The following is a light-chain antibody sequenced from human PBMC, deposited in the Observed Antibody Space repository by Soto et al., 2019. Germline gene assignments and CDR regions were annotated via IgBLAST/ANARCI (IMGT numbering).Light chain of an antibody. CDR2: DAS. CDR1: QSVGRY. J-gene: IGKJ4*01. CDR3: QQRSNWL. V-gene: IGKV3-11*01. Sequence: ENVLTQSPATLSLSPGEGATLSCRASQSVGRYLAWYQQKPGRAPRLLIYDASNRATGTPARVSGSGSGTDFTLTISSLEPEDFAIYYCQQRSNWLFGGGTKVEIK.